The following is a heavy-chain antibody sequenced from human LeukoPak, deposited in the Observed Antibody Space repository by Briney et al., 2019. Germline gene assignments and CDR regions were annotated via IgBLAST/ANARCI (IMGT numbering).Heavy chain of an antibody. D-gene: IGHD5-12*01. CDR3: ARVGGYSGYELATVDY. CDR1: GGSISSGDYY. V-gene: IGHV4-30-4*08. Sequence: SQTLSLTCTVSGGSISSGDYYWSWIRQPPGKGLEWIGYIYYSGSTYYNPSLKSRVTISVDTSKSQFSLKLSSVTAADTAVYYCARVGGYSGYELATVDYWGQGTLVTVSS. J-gene: IGHJ4*02. CDR2: IYYSGST.